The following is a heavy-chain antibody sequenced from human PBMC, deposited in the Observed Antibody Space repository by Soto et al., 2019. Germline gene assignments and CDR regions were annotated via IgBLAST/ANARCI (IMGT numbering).Heavy chain of an antibody. Sequence: HPGGSLRLSCTASGFTFGDYAMSWVRQAPGKGLEWVGFIRSKAYGGTTEYAASVKGRFTISRDDSKSIAYLQMNSLKTEDTAVYYCTRDKAVVVVPAAIGSWFDPWGQGTLVTVSS. V-gene: IGHV3-49*04. D-gene: IGHD2-2*01. CDR2: IRSKAYGGTT. CDR1: GFTFGDYA. CDR3: TRDKAVVVVPAAIGSWFDP. J-gene: IGHJ5*02.